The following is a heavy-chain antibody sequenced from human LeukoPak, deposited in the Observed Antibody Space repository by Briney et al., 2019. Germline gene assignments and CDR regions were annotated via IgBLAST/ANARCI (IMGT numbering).Heavy chain of an antibody. Sequence: PGGSLRLSCAASGFTFSDYAMHWVRQAPGKGLEWVGRTRNKRNSYSTEYAASVKGRLTISRDDPKNSLYLQMNSLKSEDTAVYYCARSGSYYPLDIWGQGTMVTVSS. CDR1: GFTFSDYA. CDR2: TRNKRNSYST. J-gene: IGHJ3*02. D-gene: IGHD1-26*01. CDR3: ARSGSYYPLDI. V-gene: IGHV3-72*01.